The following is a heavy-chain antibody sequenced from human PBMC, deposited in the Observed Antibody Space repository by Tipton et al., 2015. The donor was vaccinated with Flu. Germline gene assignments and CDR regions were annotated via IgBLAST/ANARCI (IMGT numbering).Heavy chain of an antibody. Sequence: QLVQSGAEVKKPGASVKVSCQASGYTFIGYYMHWVRQAPGQGLEWMGRIHPKSGDTIYAQKFQGRVTMTRDTSIDTAYMELSRLRSDDTALYHCARSMDWNLGWFDPWGQGTPVTVSS. D-gene: IGHD3/OR15-3a*01. CDR3: ARSMDWNLGWFDP. J-gene: IGHJ5*02. CDR1: GYTFIGYY. CDR2: IHPKSGDT. V-gene: IGHV1-2*06.